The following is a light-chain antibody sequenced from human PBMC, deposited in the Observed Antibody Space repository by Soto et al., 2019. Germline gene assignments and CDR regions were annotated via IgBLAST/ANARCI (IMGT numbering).Light chain of an antibody. CDR3: QQYNNFPT. Sequence: DIQMTQSPSTLSASVGDRVTITCRASQSISSWVAWYQQKPGKAPKLLIYKASSLKSGVPSRFSGSGSGTEFTLTISSLQPDDFATYYCQQYNNFPTFGQGTKVEIK. V-gene: IGKV1-5*03. J-gene: IGKJ1*01. CDR1: QSISSW. CDR2: KAS.